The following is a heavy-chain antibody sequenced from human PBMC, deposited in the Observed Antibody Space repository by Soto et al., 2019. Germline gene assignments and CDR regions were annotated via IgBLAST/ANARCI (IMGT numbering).Heavy chain of an antibody. CDR2: TYYRSKWYN. CDR3: ARDPAAYHIAAAGFDY. Sequence: LSQTLSLTCAISGDSVSSNSAAWNWIRQSPSRGLEWLGMTYYRSKWYNDYAVSVKSRITINPDTSKNQFSLQLNSVTPEDTAVYYCARDPAAYHIAAAGFDYWGQGTLVTVSS. J-gene: IGHJ4*02. V-gene: IGHV6-1*01. CDR1: GDSVSSNSAA. D-gene: IGHD6-13*01.